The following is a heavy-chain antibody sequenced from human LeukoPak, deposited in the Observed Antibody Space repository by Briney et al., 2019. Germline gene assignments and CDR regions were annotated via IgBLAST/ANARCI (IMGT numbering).Heavy chain of an antibody. CDR1: GFTFSSYG. J-gene: IGHJ4*02. CDR3: AKDLYDSSGYYSGFDY. D-gene: IGHD3-22*01. V-gene: IGHV3-33*06. Sequence: PGGSLRLSCAASGFTFSSYGMHWVRQAPGKGLEWVAVIWYDGSNKYYADSVKGRFTIPRDNSKNTLYLQMNSLRAEDTAVYYCAKDLYDSSGYYSGFDYWGQGTLVTVSS. CDR2: IWYDGSNK.